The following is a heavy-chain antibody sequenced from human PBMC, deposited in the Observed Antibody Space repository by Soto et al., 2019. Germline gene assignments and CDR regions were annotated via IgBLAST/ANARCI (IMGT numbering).Heavy chain of an antibody. V-gene: IGHV4-34*01. CDR3: ARARSSVPSRRGIGYYGMDV. Sequence: QVQLQQWGAGLLKPSETLSLTCVVNGGSFSGYYWSWVRLPPGKGLEWIGEINHSGITDSNPSLNSRVTISVDGSRNQFSLTLTSVTAEDTAVYFCARARSSVPSRRGIGYYGMDVWGQGTTVTVAS. J-gene: IGHJ6*02. D-gene: IGHD2-2*03. CDR1: GGSFSGYY. CDR2: INHSGIT.